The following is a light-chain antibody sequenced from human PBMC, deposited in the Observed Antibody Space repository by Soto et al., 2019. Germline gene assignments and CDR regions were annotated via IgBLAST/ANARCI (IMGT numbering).Light chain of an antibody. Sequence: DIQITQAPSTLCGSVGGRVTITYRASQTISSYLNWYQQKPGKATKLLIYAASSLQSGVPARFSGSGSGTDFTLTIRSLEPEDFAVYYCQQRSNWPPITFGQGTRLEIK. J-gene: IGKJ5*01. V-gene: IGKV1-39*01. CDR2: AAS. CDR3: QQRSNWPPIT. CDR1: QTISSY.